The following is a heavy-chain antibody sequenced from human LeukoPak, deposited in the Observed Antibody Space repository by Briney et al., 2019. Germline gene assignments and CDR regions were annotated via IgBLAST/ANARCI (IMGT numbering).Heavy chain of an antibody. J-gene: IGHJ4*02. CDR2: TSGSGRRT. CDR1: GFTFSSYA. V-gene: IGHV3-23*01. D-gene: IGHD3-3*01. Sequence: GGSLTLSCAAWGFTFSSYAMSWVRQPPGKGLEWVAATSGSGRRTYYENPVKGRFTISRENSKNTQYLQSHSLRADDTAVDYCAKAREHARILEPFDYWGQRTLVTVSS. CDR3: AKAREHARILEPFDY.